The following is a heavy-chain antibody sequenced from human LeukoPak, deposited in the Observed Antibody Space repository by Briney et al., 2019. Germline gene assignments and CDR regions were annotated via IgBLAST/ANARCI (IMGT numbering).Heavy chain of an antibody. J-gene: IGHJ4*02. CDR2: ISYDGSNK. Sequence: GGSLRLSCAASGFTFSSYAMHWVRQAPGKGLEWVAVISYDGSNKYHADSVKGRFTISRDNSKNTLYLQMNSLRAEDTAVYYCARGRGGSGSYYNVGYFDYWGQGTLVTVSS. V-gene: IGHV3-30-3*01. D-gene: IGHD3-10*01. CDR3: ARGRGGSGSYYNVGYFDY. CDR1: GFTFSSYA.